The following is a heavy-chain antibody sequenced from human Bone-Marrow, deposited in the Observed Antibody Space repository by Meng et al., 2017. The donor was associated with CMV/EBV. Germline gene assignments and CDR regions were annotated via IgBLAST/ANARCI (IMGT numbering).Heavy chain of an antibody. J-gene: IGHJ6*02. V-gene: IGHV3-7*01. CDR3: ARDRTRPYSSSAGGYYYGMDV. D-gene: IGHD6-6*01. CDR2: IKQDGSEK. Sequence: GESLKISCAASGFTFSRHWMTWVRQAPGKGLEWVANIKQDGSEKYYVDSVKGRFTISRDNAKNSLYLQMNSLRAEDTAVYYCARDRTRPYSSSAGGYYYGMDVWGQGTTVTVSS. CDR1: GFTFSRHW.